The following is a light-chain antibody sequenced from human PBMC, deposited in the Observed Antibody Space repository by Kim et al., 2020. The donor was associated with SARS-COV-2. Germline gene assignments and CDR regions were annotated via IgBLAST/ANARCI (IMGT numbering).Light chain of an antibody. CDR3: QQRGN. V-gene: IGKV3-11*01. CDR2: DAS. J-gene: IGKJ5*01. Sequence: VVRQSPATLSLSPGKRATLTCRASQSVGTYLAWYQQKPGQAPRLLIYDASKRATGIPARFRGSGSGTDFTLTIGTLEPEDSAVYYCQQRGNFGQGTRLEIK. CDR1: QSVGTY.